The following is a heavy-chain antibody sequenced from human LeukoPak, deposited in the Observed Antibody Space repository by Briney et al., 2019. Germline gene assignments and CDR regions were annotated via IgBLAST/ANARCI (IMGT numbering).Heavy chain of an antibody. CDR3: ARSIGPGPYYYYMDV. D-gene: IGHD6-6*01. Sequence: SETLSLTCTVSGGSISSYYWSWIRQPAGKGLEWIGRIYTSGSTNYNPSLKSRVPMSVDTSKNQFSLKLSSVTAADTAVYYCARSIGPGPYYYYMDVWGKGSTVTVSS. J-gene: IGHJ6*03. CDR2: IYTSGST. CDR1: GGSISSYY. V-gene: IGHV4-4*07.